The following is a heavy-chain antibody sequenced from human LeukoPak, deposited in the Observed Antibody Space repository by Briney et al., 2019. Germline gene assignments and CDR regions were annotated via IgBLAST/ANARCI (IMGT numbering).Heavy chain of an antibody. CDR3: ATSCSGGSCYSFGY. V-gene: IGHV1-24*01. Sequence: ASVKVSCKVSGYTLTELSMHWVRQAPGKGLEGMGGFDPEDGETIYAQKFQGRVTMTEDTTTDTAYMELSSLRSEDTAVYYCATSCSGGSCYSFGYWGQGTLVTVSS. J-gene: IGHJ4*02. CDR1: GYTLTELS. D-gene: IGHD2-15*01. CDR2: FDPEDGET.